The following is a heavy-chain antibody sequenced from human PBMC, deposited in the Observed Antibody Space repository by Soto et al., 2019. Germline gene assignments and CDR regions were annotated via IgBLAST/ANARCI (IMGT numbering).Heavy chain of an antibody. D-gene: IGHD6-13*01. CDR2: ISSSSDII. J-gene: IGHJ6*02. Sequence: DVQLVESGGGLVQPGGSLRLSCADSGFTLGTYSMNWVRQAPGQGLEWISYISSSSDIIYYADSVKGRFTISRDKAKISRYLQMNSLRDEDTAVYYCARPYSNRWSIYYGMDVWGQGTTVIVSS. CDR3: ARPYSNRWSIYYGMDV. V-gene: IGHV3-48*02. CDR1: GFTLGTYS.